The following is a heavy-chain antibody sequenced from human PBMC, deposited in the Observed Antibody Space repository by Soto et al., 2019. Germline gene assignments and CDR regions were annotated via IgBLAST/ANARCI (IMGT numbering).Heavy chain of an antibody. CDR1: GFTFSSYW. D-gene: IGHD5-12*01. CDR3: AREGIVATDAFDI. J-gene: IGHJ3*02. Sequence: PGGSLRLSCAASGFTFSSYWMSWVRQAPGKGLEWVANIKQDGSEKYYVDSVKGRFTISRDNAKNSLYLQMNSLRAEDTAVYYCAREGIVATDAFDIWGQGTMVTVSS. V-gene: IGHV3-7*01. CDR2: IKQDGSEK.